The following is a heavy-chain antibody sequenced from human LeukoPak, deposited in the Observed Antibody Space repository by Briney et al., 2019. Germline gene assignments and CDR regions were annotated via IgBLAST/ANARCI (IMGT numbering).Heavy chain of an antibody. D-gene: IGHD3-22*01. V-gene: IGHV3-33*01. Sequence: PGGSLRLSCEASGFTFSSYGMHWVRQAPGKGLEWVAVIWYDGSDKYYADSVKGRFSISRDNSKNTLYLQMNGLRAEDTAVYYCARELPPVVNFYFDSWGQGTLVTVSS. J-gene: IGHJ4*02. CDR3: ARELPPVVNFYFDS. CDR2: IWYDGSDK. CDR1: GFTFSSYG.